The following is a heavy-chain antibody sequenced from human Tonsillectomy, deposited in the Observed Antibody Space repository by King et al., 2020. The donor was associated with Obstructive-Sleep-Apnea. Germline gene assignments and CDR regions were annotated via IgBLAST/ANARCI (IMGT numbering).Heavy chain of an antibody. CDR1: GGSISSGDYY. CDR2: IYYSGST. V-gene: IGHV4-30-4*01. CDR3: ARGGSDYYDSSGYSHFAY. D-gene: IGHD3-22*01. Sequence: QLQESGPGLVKPSQTLSLTCTVSGGSISSGDYYWSWIRQPPGKGLEWIGYIYYSGSTYYNPSLKSRVTISVDTSKNQFSLKLSSVTAADTAVYYCARGGSDYYDSSGYSHFAYWGQGTLVTVSS. J-gene: IGHJ4*02.